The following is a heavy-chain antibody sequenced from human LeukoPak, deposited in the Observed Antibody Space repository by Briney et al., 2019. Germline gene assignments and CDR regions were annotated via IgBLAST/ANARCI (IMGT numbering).Heavy chain of an antibody. J-gene: IGHJ4*02. V-gene: IGHV4-34*01. D-gene: IGHD5-18*01. CDR2: INHSGST. CDR1: GGSFSGYY. CDR3: ARAQGYSYGFIFDY. Sequence: PSETLSLTCAVYGGSFSGYYWSWIRQPPGKGLEWIGEINHSGSTNYNPSLKSRVTISVDTSKNQFSLKLSSVTAADTAVYYCARAQGYSYGFIFDYWGQGTLVTVSS.